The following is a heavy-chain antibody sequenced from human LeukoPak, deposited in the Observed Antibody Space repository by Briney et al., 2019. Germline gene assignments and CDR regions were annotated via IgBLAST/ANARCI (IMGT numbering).Heavy chain of an antibody. V-gene: IGHV4-34*01. J-gene: IGHJ5*02. Sequence: SETLSLTCAVYGGSFSGYYWSWIRQPPGKGLEWIGEINHSGSTNYNPSLKSRVTISVDTSKNQFSLKLSSVTAADTAVYYCARRRLGYYGSGSYYNWNWFDPWGQGTLVTVSS. CDR3: ARRRLGYYGSGSYYNWNWFDP. CDR1: GGSFSGYY. CDR2: INHSGST. D-gene: IGHD3-10*01.